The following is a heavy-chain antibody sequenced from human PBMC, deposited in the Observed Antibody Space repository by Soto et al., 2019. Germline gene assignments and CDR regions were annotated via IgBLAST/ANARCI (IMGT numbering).Heavy chain of an antibody. J-gene: IGHJ5*02. CDR2: INYSGST. CDR1: GGSISSGGYY. Sequence: SETLSLTCTVSGGSISSGGYYWSWIRQHPGKGLEWIGYINYSGSTYYNPSLKSRVTISVDTSKNQFSLKLSSVTAADTAVYYCASGGGSSSGCYGWFDPWGQGTLVTVSS. V-gene: IGHV4-31*03. D-gene: IGHD6-19*01. CDR3: ASGGGSSSGCYGWFDP.